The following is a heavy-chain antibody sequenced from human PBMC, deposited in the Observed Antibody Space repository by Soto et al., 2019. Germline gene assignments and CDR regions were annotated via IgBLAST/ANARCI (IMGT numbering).Heavy chain of an antibody. D-gene: IGHD2-2*01. J-gene: IGHJ4*02. V-gene: IGHV1-46*01. CDR3: ARDLAQPLPGPL. CDR2: INPSGGST. CDR1: GYTFTSYY. Sequence: GASVKVSCKASGYTFTSYYMHWVRPAPGQGLEWMGIINPSGGSTSYAQKFQGRVTMTRDTSTSTVYMELSSLRSEDTAVYYCARDLAQPLPGPLWGQGTLVTVSS.